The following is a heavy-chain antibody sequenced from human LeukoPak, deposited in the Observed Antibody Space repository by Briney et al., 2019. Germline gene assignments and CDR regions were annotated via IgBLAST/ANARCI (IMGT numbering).Heavy chain of an antibody. D-gene: IGHD5-24*01. J-gene: IGHJ4*02. V-gene: IGHV1-69*10. CDR3: ARGEMATPFDY. Sequence: SVRVSFKASGGTFIIYAISWVRQAPGQGMEWMGGIIPIFGIANYTQKFQGRVTITAHKSTSTAYLELSSLRSEDTAVYYCARGEMATPFDYWGQGTLVTVSS. CDR1: GGTFIIYA. CDR2: IIPIFGIA.